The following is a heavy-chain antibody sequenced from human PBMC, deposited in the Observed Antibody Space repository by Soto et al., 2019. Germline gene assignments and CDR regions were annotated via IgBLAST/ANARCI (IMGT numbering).Heavy chain of an antibody. CDR1: GFTFIAYT. J-gene: IGHJ3*01. CDR3: ARREMVTRDSFEL. D-gene: IGHD2-8*01. CDR2: ISPRSESV. Sequence: VQLVESGGGLVKPGGSLRLSCEGSGFTFIAYTMNWVRQSPGKGLEWVSSISPRSESVFHSESVKGRFTISRDNAKDSVYLHMNSLSVEDTALYFCARREMVTRDSFELWGRGTMVTVSS. V-gene: IGHV3-21*02.